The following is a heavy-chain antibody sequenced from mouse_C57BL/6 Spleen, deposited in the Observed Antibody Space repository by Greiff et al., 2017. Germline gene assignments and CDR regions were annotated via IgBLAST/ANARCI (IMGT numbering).Heavy chain of an antibody. CDR1: GFTFSDYG. D-gene: IGHD1-1*01. Sequence: EVQLQESGGGLVKPGGSLKLSCAASGFTFSDYGMHWVRQAPEKGLEWVAYISSGSSTIYYADTVKGRFTISRDNAKNTLFLQMTSLRSEDTAMYYCARGFIPLYYFDYWGQGTTLTVSS. CDR2: ISSGSSTI. V-gene: IGHV5-17*01. J-gene: IGHJ2*01. CDR3: ARGFIPLYYFDY.